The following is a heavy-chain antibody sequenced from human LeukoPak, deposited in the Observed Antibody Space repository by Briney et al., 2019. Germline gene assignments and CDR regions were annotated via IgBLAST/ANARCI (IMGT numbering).Heavy chain of an antibody. V-gene: IGHV1-69*06. Sequence: SVKVSCKASGGTFSSYAISWVRQAPGQGLEWMGGIIPIFGTANYAQKFQGRVTITADKSTSTAYMELSSLRSEDTAVYYCATYRQVLLPFESWGQGTLVTVSS. D-gene: IGHD2-8*02. J-gene: IGHJ4*02. CDR1: GGTFSSYA. CDR2: IIPIFGTA. CDR3: ATYRQVLLPFES.